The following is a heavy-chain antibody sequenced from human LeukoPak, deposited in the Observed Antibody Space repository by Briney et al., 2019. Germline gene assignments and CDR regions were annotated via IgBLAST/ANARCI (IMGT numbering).Heavy chain of an antibody. J-gene: IGHJ5*02. V-gene: IGHV3-30*04. Sequence: PGGSLRLSCAASGFTFSSYAMHWVRQAPGKGLEWVAVISYDGSNKYYADSVKGRFTISRDNSKNTLYLQMNSLRAEDTAVYYCAKVGTTVTTVGWFDPWGQGTLVTASS. CDR3: AKVGTTVTTVGWFDP. CDR2: ISYDGSNK. D-gene: IGHD4-17*01. CDR1: GFTFSSYA.